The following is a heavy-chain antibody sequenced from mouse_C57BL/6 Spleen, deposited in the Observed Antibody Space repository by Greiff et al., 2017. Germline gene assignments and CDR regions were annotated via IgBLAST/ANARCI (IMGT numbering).Heavy chain of an antibody. V-gene: IGHV2-5*01. CDR2: IWRGGSP. CDR3: AKNDGDEVYFDY. J-gene: IGHJ2*01. D-gene: IGHD2-3*01. CDR1: GFSLTSYG. Sequence: QVQLKESGPGLVQPSPSLSITCTVSGFSLTSYGVHWVRQSPGKGLEWLGVIWRGGSPDYNAAFMSSLSITKDTSKSQVFFKMNRLQAYDTAIYDCAKNDGDEVYFDYWGQGTTLTVSS.